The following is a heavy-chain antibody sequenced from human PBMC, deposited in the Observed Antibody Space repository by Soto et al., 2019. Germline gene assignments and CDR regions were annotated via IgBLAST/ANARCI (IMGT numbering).Heavy chain of an antibody. V-gene: IGHV3-74*01. J-gene: IGHJ4*02. CDR3: ARVRNGDWYFDN. Sequence: EVQLVESGGGLVQPGGSLRLSCAASGFTFSTYWMHWVRQAPGKGLVWVSRINIDGSTTSYADSVKGRFTISRDNAKNTLYLQMKSLRDEDTAVYYCARVRNGDWYFDNWGQGTLVTISS. CDR2: INIDGSTT. D-gene: IGHD4-17*01. CDR1: GFTFSTYW.